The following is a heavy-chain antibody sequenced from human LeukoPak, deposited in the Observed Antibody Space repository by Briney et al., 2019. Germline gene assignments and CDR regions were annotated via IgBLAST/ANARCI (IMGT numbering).Heavy chain of an antibody. CDR1: GGSISSYY. V-gene: IGHV4-59*04. Sequence: PSETLSLTCTVSGGSISSYYWSRIRQPPGKGLEWIGYIYYSGSTYYNPSLKSRVTISVDTSKNQFSLKLSSVTAADTALYYCARQEEVLCYFDYWGQGTLVTVSS. CDR3: ARQEEVLCYFDY. D-gene: IGHD2-21*01. CDR2: IYYSGST. J-gene: IGHJ4*02.